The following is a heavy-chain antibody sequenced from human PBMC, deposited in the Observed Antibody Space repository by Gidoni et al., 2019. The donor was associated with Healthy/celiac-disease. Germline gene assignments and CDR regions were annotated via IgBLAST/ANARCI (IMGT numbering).Heavy chain of an antibody. CDR3: AKVQQTAGFNP. CDR2: ISGSGGST. D-gene: IGHD5-18*01. CDR1: GFTFSSYA. V-gene: IGHV3-23*01. J-gene: IGHJ5*02. Sequence: EVQLLESGGGLVQHGGSLSLSCAASGFTFSSYAMSWVRQAPGKGLEWFSAISGSGGSTYYADSVKGRFTISRDNSKNTLYLQMNSWRAEDTAVYYCAKVQQTAGFNPWGQGTLVTVSS.